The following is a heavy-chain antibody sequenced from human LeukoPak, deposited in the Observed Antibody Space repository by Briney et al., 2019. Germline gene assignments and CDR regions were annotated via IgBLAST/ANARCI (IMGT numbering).Heavy chain of an antibody. CDR2: INGDGRNI. CDR3: AKALRAARCDY. CDR1: GFTFSSYW. J-gene: IGHJ4*02. V-gene: IGHV3-74*01. Sequence: PGGSLRLSCVASGFTFSSYWMHWVRQDPRKGLVWVSRINGDGRNINYADSVRGRFTISRDNAKNTLYLQMNTLRVEDTAVYYCAKALRAARCDYWGQGTLVTVSS. D-gene: IGHD6-6*01.